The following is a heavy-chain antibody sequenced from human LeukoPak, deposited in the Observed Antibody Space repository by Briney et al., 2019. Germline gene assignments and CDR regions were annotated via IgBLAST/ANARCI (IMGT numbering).Heavy chain of an antibody. D-gene: IGHD1-14*01. Sequence: PGGSLRLSCAASGFTVITNDMTWVRQAPGKGLEWVPVLYSDGNTKYADSVQGRFTISRDNSKNTLYLEMNSLSPDDTAVYSCARGVEPLAANTLAYWGQGTLVTVSS. CDR2: LYSDGNT. CDR1: GFTVITND. V-gene: IGHV3-53*01. J-gene: IGHJ4*02. CDR3: ARGVEPLAANTLAY.